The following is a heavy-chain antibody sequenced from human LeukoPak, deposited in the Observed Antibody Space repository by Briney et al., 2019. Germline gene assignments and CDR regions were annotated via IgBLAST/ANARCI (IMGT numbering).Heavy chain of an antibody. CDR1: GFTFSSYS. J-gene: IGHJ4*02. V-gene: IGHV3-74*01. CDR3: ARGYSSGYRIDY. Sequence: PGGSLRLSCAASGFTFSSYSMNWVRQAPGKGLVWVSRINSDGSTTSYADSVKGRFTISRDNAKKTVYLQMNSLRAEDTAVYYCARGYSSGYRIDYWGQGTLVTVSS. CDR2: INSDGSTT. D-gene: IGHD5-18*01.